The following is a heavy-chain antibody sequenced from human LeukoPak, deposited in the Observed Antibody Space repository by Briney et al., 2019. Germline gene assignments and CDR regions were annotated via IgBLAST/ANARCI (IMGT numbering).Heavy chain of an antibody. V-gene: IGHV3-66*01. CDR3: ARGKQLAQSFDY. D-gene: IGHD6-13*01. CDR1: GFTVRSNY. J-gene: IGHJ4*02. Sequence: PGGSLRLSCAASGFTVRSNYMSWVRQAPGKGLEWVSVIYSGGSTYCADSVKGRFTISRDNSKNTLYLQMNSLRAEDTAVYYCARGKQLAQSFDYWGQGTLVTVSS. CDR2: IYSGGST.